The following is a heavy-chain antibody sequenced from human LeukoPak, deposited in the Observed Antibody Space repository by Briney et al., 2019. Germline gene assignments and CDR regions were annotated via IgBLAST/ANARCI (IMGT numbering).Heavy chain of an antibody. V-gene: IGHV3-21*04. CDR1: GFTFSSDS. Sequence: GGSLRLSCAASGFTFSSDSMNWVRQAPGKGLEWVSSISGSSSYIYYADSVKDRFTISRDNAKNSLYLQMNSLRAEDTAVYYCARVVIVATTDAFDIWGQGTMVTVSS. D-gene: IGHD5-12*01. CDR3: ARVVIVATTDAFDI. J-gene: IGHJ3*02. CDR2: ISGSSSYI.